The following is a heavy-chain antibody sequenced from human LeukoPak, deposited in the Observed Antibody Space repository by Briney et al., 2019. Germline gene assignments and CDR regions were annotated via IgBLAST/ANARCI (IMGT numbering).Heavy chain of an antibody. V-gene: IGHV4-34*01. CDR1: GGSFSGYY. D-gene: IGHD6-13*01. J-gene: IGHJ5*02. CDR3: ARRRNQGFTSSSWSQNWFDP. CDR2: INHSGST. Sequence: PSETLSLTCAVYGGSFSGYYWSWIRQPPGKGLEWIGEINHSGSTNYNPSLKSRVTISVDTSKNQFSLKLSSVTAADTAVYYCARRRNQGFTSSSWSQNWFDPWGQGTLVTVSS.